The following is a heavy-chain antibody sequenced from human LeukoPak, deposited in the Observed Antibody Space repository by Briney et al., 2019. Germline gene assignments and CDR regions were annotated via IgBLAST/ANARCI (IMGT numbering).Heavy chain of an antibody. V-gene: IGHV5-51*01. CDR1: GYNFTNYW. Sequence: GESLKISCKGSGYNFTNYWIAWVRQMPGKGLEWMGIIYPGDSDTRYSPSLQVQVTISVDKSISTAYLQWSSLKASDTAIYYCARWTLVRGVISEDWYFDLWGRGTLVTVSS. CDR2: IYPGDSDT. D-gene: IGHD3-10*01. J-gene: IGHJ2*01. CDR3: ARWTLVRGVISEDWYFDL.